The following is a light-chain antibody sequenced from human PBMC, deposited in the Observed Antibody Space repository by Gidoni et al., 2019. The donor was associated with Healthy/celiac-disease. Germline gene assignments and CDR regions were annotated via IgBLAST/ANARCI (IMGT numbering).Light chain of an antibody. CDR3: QQYDNLPLT. V-gene: IGKV1-33*01. J-gene: IGKJ4*01. Sequence: MQMTQSPSSLSASVGDRVPITCQASQDISNYLAWYQQKPGKAPKLLIYDASSWETGLPSRFSGSGSGTDFTFTISSLQPEDIATYYCQQYDNLPLTFGGGTKVEIK. CDR2: DAS. CDR1: QDISNY.